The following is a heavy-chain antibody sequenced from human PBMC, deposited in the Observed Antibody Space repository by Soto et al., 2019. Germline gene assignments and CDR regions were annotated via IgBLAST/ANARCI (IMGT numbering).Heavy chain of an antibody. CDR2: ISGTGGT. V-gene: IGHV3-23*01. D-gene: IGHD2-15*01. CDR1: GFTFSSYV. Sequence: EVQLWESGGDLVQPGGSLRLSCTVSGFTFSSYVMSWVRQAPGKGLEWVSAISGTGGTYYADSGKGRFTISRDNSKNALYLQMNSLRDDDTAVYFCAKDRKGAYCNGGTCYSPDYWGQGTLVIVSS. J-gene: IGHJ4*02. CDR3: AKDRKGAYCNGGTCYSPDY.